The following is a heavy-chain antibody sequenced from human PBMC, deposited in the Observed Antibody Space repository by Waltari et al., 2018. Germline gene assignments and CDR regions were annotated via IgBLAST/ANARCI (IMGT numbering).Heavy chain of an antibody. J-gene: IGHJ3*02. CDR2: IIPIFGTA. Sequence: QVQLVQSGAEVKKPGSSVKVSCKTSGGTFSSYAIGWLRQAPGQGLEWMGGIIPIFGTANYAQKFQGRVTITTDESTSTAYMELSSLRSEDTAVYYCASPNYDSSGYVDAFDIWGQGTMVTVSS. D-gene: IGHD3-22*01. CDR1: GGTFSSYA. V-gene: IGHV1-69*05. CDR3: ASPNYDSSGYVDAFDI.